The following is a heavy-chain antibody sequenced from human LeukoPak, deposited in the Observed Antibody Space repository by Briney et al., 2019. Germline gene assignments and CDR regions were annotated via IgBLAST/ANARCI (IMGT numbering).Heavy chain of an antibody. CDR3: AREDIVVVPAAPDYYYYMDV. V-gene: IGHV4-39*07. CDR2: IHYSGST. J-gene: IGHJ6*03. D-gene: IGHD2-2*01. Sequence: PSETLSLTCTVSGGSISSSSYYWGWIRQPPGKGLEWIGSIHYSGSTYYNPSLKSRVTISVDKSKNQFSLKLSSVTAADTAVYYCAREDIVVVPAAPDYYYYMDVWGKGTTVTVSS. CDR1: GGSISSSSYY.